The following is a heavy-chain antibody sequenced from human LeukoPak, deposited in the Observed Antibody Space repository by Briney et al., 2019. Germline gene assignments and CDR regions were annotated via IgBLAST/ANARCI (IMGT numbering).Heavy chain of an antibody. D-gene: IGHD2-15*01. CDR3: ARDPGLYCSGGSCSPAGNWFDP. Sequence: GGSLRLSCAASGFTFSSYGMHWVRQAPGKGLEWVAVIWYDGSNKYYADSVKGRFTISRDNSKNTLYLQMNSLRAEDTAVYYCARDPGLYCSGGSCSPAGNWFDPWGQGTLVTVSS. CDR1: GFTFSSYG. V-gene: IGHV3-33*01. J-gene: IGHJ5*02. CDR2: IWYDGSNK.